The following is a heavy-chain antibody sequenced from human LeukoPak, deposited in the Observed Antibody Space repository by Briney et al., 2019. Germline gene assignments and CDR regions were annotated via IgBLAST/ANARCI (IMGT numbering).Heavy chain of an antibody. D-gene: IGHD5-18*01. CDR3: AKAGAVKQLWAYYFDY. CDR2: ISSNGGTT. Sequence: PGGSLRLSCAASGFTFSSYWMSWVRQAPGRGLQYVSVISSNGGTTYYANSVKGRFTISRDNSQNTLYLQMNSLRAEDTAVYYCAKAGAVKQLWAYYFDYWGQGTLVTVSS. V-gene: IGHV3-64*01. J-gene: IGHJ4*02. CDR1: GFTFSSYW.